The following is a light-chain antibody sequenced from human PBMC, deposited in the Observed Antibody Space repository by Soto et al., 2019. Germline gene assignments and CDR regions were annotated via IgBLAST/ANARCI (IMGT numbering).Light chain of an antibody. CDR1: QTVSSN. V-gene: IGKV3-15*01. CDR3: QQYSNWPLT. Sequence: EIVMTQSPATLSVSPGGRATLSCSASQTVSSNLAWYQQKPGQAPRLLSNGASTRATGIPARFSGSGSGTEFTLSISSLQSEDFAVYYCQQYSNWPLTFGGGTKVEIK. J-gene: IGKJ4*01. CDR2: GAS.